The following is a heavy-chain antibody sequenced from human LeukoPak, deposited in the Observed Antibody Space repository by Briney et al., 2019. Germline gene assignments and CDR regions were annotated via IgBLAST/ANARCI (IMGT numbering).Heavy chain of an antibody. CDR1: GFTFSSYS. J-gene: IGHJ4*02. Sequence: GGCLRLSCAASGFTFSSYSMNWVRQAPGKGLEWVSSISSSSSYIYYADSVKGRFTISRDNAKNSLYLQMNSLRAEDTAVYYCARGVAAADIRFDYWGQGTLVTVSS. D-gene: IGHD6-13*01. CDR3: ARGVAAADIRFDY. V-gene: IGHV3-21*01. CDR2: ISSSSSYI.